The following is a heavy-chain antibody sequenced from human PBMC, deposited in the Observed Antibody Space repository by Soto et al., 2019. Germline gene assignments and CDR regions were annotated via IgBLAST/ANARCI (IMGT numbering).Heavy chain of an antibody. CDR1: GFTFSSYG. CDR2: ISYDGSNK. D-gene: IGHD3-22*01. J-gene: IGHJ2*01. CDR3: AKAGYYYDSSGYRNYWYFDL. V-gene: IGHV3-30*18. Sequence: QVQLVESGGGVVQPGRSLRLSCAASGFTFSSYGMHWVRQAPGKGLEWVAVISYDGSNKYYADSVKGRFTISRDNSKNTLYLQMNSMRAEDTAVHYCAKAGYYYDSSGYRNYWYFDLWGRGTLVTVSS.